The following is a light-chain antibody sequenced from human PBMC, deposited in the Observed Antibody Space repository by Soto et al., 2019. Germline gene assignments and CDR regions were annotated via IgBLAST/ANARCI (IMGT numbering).Light chain of an antibody. CDR1: QSVSSD. CDR2: DAS. V-gene: IGKV3-11*01. J-gene: IGKJ4*01. Sequence: EIVLTQSPATLSLSPGERATFSCRPSQSVSSDLVWYQQKPGQAPRLLIYDASNRATGIPARFSGSGSGTDFTLTISSPEPEDFAVYYCQQRSNWPPLTFGGGTKVDIK. CDR3: QQRSNWPPLT.